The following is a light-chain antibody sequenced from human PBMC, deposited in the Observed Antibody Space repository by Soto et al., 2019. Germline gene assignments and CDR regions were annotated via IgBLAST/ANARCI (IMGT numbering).Light chain of an antibody. CDR2: GAS. CDR3: QQYGSSPRT. V-gene: IGKV3-20*01. CDR1: QSISGSY. J-gene: IGKJ1*01. Sequence: IVLTQSPCTLSLSPGERATLSCRASQSISGSYLAWYQQKPGQAPRLLIYGASSRATGFPDRFSGSGSGTDFTLTISSLEPEDFAVYYCQQYGSSPRTFGQGTKVDI.